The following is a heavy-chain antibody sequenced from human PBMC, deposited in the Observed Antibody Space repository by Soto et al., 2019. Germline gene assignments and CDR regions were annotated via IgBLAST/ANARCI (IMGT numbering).Heavy chain of an antibody. D-gene: IGHD2-2*01. CDR1: GYTFTSYA. J-gene: IGHJ5*02. CDR3: ARDLVDCSSTSCYAPLYSISRLFFDP. CDR2: INAGNGNT. V-gene: IGHV1-3*01. Sequence: GASVKVSCKASGYTFTSYAMHWVRQAPGQRLEWMGWINAGNGNTKCSQKFQGRVTITRDTSASTAYMELSSLRSEDTAVYYCARDLVDCSSTSCYAPLYSISRLFFDPWGQGTLVTVSS.